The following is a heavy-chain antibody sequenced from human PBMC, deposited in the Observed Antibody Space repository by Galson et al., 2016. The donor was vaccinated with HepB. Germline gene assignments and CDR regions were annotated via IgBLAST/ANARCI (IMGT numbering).Heavy chain of an antibody. J-gene: IGHJ4*02. Sequence: SLRLSCAASGFSFSTFAMSWVRQAPGKGLQWVSTITGGGSTTYYADSVKGRFTISRDSSKNTLHLQMNSLRAEDTAVYYCAKRHDILTGHHNFDYWGQGTLVTVSS. D-gene: IGHD3-9*01. CDR2: ITGGGSTT. CDR1: GFSFSTFA. CDR3: AKRHDILTGHHNFDY. V-gene: IGHV3-23*01.